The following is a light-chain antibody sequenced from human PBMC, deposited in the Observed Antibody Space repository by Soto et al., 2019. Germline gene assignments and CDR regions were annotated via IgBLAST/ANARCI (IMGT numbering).Light chain of an antibody. CDR1: TGVVGGYIY. Sequence: QSALTQPRSVSGFPGRQLTTPCLGTTGVVGGYIYVSCYQKHPGKAPKLIIYDVTKRPSGVPDRFSGSKSGNTASLTISGLLAEDEADYHCCSYAGSYTSVVFGGGTKLTVL. J-gene: IGLJ2*01. CDR2: DVT. CDR3: CSYAGSYTSVV. V-gene: IGLV2-11*01.